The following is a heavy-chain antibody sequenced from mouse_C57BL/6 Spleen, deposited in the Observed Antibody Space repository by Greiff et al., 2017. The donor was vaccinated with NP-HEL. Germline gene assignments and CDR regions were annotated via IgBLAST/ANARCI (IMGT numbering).Heavy chain of an antibody. Sequence: VQLQQPGAELVMPGASVKLSCKASGYTFTSYWMHWVKQRPGQGLEWIGEIDPSDSYTNYNQKFKGKSTLTVDKSSSTAYMQLSSLTSEDSAVYYCARGSMITVDYWGQGTTLTVSS. CDR3: ARGSMITVDY. J-gene: IGHJ2*01. CDR1: GYTFTSYW. D-gene: IGHD2-4*01. V-gene: IGHV1-69*01. CDR2: IDPSDSYT.